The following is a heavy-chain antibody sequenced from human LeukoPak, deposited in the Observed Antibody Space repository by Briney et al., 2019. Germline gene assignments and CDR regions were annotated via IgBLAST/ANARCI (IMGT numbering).Heavy chain of an antibody. Sequence: SETLSLTCTVSGGSISSYYWSWIRQPPGKGLEWIGYIYYSGSTNYNPSLKSRVTIPVDTSKNQFSLKLSSVTAADTAVYYCAREGYSYGYLAYGMDVWGQGTTVTVSS. CDR2: IYYSGST. CDR3: AREGYSYGYLAYGMDV. V-gene: IGHV4-59*01. D-gene: IGHD5-18*01. J-gene: IGHJ6*02. CDR1: GGSISSYY.